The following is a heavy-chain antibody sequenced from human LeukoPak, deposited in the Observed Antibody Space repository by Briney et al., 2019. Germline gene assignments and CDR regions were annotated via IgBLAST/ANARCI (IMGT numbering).Heavy chain of an antibody. CDR2: VYDGGST. CDR3: ARAGPRRDGYNFDC. D-gene: IGHD5-24*01. Sequence: KPSEALSLTCTVSGGSISSYSWSWIRQPPGKGLEWIGLVYDGGSTYYNPSLKSRVTISLDTSKNQVSLNLNSVTSPDTAVYYCARAGPRRDGYNFDCWGQGTQVTVSS. CDR1: GGSISSYS. V-gene: IGHV4-59*01. J-gene: IGHJ4*02.